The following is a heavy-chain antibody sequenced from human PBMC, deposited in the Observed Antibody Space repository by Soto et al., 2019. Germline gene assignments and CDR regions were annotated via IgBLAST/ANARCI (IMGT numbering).Heavy chain of an antibody. J-gene: IGHJ6*02. V-gene: IGHV1-3*01. D-gene: IGHD2-2*03. CDR1: GYTFTSYA. CDR3: ARVPGYCSSTSCRSYGMDV. CDR2: INAGNGNT. Sequence: ASVKVSCKASGYTFTSYAMHWVRQAPGQRLEWMGWINAGNGNTKYSQKFQGKVTITRDTSASTAYMELSSLRSEDTAVYYCARVPGYCSSTSCRSYGMDVWGQGTTVTVSS.